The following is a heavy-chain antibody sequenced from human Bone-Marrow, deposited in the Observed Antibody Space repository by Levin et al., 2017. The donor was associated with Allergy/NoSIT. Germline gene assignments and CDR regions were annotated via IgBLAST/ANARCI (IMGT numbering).Heavy chain of an antibody. CDR1: GYTITGYY. Sequence: ASVKVSCKVSGYTITGYYLHWVRQAPGQGLEWMGRLNPNSGATKYAEKFQGRVSLTRDTSINTAYMELSRVTSDDTAVYYCASGQSRVVVVTATWFDRWGQGTPVTVSS. CDR3: ASGQSRVVVVTATWFDR. J-gene: IGHJ5*02. CDR2: LNPNSGAT. D-gene: IGHD2-15*01. V-gene: IGHV1-2*02.